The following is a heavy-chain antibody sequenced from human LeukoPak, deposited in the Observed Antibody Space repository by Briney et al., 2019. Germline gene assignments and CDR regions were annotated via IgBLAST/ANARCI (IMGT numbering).Heavy chain of an antibody. CDR1: GFTFSSYA. Sequence: GGSLRLSCAASGFTFSSYAMSWVRQPPGKGLEWVSAISGSGGSTYYADSVKGRFTISRDNSKNTLYLQMNSLRAEDTAVYYCAKVARIAVAGTDYNDGMDVWGQGTTVNVSS. CDR2: ISGSGGST. D-gene: IGHD6-19*01. CDR3: AKVARIAVAGTDYNDGMDV. J-gene: IGHJ6*02. V-gene: IGHV3-23*01.